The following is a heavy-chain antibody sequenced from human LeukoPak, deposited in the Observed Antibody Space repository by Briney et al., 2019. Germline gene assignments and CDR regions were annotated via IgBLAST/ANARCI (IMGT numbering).Heavy chain of an antibody. CDR1: GYTFTNCG. J-gene: IGHJ5*02. Sequence: ASVKVSCKASGYTFTNCGLSWVRQAPGQGLEWMGWISAYNVHTNSAQNLQGRVTMSTDTSTSTAYMELRSLRSDDTAVYYCARDYGDSGGFDPWGQGTLVTVSS. CDR2: ISAYNVHT. D-gene: IGHD4-17*01. V-gene: IGHV1-18*01. CDR3: ARDYGDSGGFDP.